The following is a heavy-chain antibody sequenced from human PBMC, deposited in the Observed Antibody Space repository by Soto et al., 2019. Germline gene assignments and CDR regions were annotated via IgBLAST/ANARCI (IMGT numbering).Heavy chain of an antibody. CDR3: ARLAPPYYDILTGYSHYYYYGMDV. J-gene: IGHJ6*02. CDR2: IYPGDSDT. Sequence: GESLKISCKGSGYSFTSYWIGWVRQMPGKGLEWMGIIYPGDSDTRYSPSFQGQVTISADKSISPAYLQWSSLKASDTAMYYCARLAPPYYDILTGYSHYYYYGMDVWGQGTTVTVSS. CDR1: GYSFTSYW. V-gene: IGHV5-51*01. D-gene: IGHD3-9*01.